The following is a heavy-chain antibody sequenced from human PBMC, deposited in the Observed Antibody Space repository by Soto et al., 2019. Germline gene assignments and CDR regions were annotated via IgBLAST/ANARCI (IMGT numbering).Heavy chain of an antibody. CDR3: ARDAVTGYSSSWYWFDP. J-gene: IGHJ5*02. CDR1: GGTFSSYA. CDR2: IIPIFGTA. Sequence: QVQLVQSGAEVKKPGSSVKVSCKASGGTFSSYAISWERQAPGQGLEWMGGIIPIFGTANYAQKFQGRVTITADESTSTAYMELSSLRSEDTAVYYCARDAVTGYSSSWYWFDPWGQGTLVTVSS. V-gene: IGHV1-69*01. D-gene: IGHD6-13*01.